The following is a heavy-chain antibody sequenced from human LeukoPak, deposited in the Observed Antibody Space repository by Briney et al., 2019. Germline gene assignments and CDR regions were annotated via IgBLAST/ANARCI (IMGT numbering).Heavy chain of an antibody. Sequence: GGSLRLSCAASGFTFISYCMSWVRQAPGKGLEWVANIKQDGSEKYYVDSVKGRFTISRVNAKNSLYLQMNSLRAEDTAVYYCARGQVGATTLVDYWGQGTLVTVSS. D-gene: IGHD1-26*01. CDR1: GFTFISYC. V-gene: IGHV3-7*01. CDR2: IKQDGSEK. CDR3: ARGQVGATTLVDY. J-gene: IGHJ4*02.